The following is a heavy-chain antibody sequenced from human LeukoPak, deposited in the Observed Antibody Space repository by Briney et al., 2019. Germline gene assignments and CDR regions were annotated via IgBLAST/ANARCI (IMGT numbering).Heavy chain of an antibody. CDR2: IYTSGST. CDR3: ARTDTAMGSFDY. Sequence: SEALSLTCTVSGGSISSYYWSWIRQPAGKGLEWIGRIYTSGSTNYNPSLKSRVTMSVDTSKNQFSLKLSSVTAADTAVYYCARTDTAMGSFDYWGQGTLVTVSS. D-gene: IGHD5-18*01. V-gene: IGHV4-4*07. J-gene: IGHJ4*02. CDR1: GGSISSYY.